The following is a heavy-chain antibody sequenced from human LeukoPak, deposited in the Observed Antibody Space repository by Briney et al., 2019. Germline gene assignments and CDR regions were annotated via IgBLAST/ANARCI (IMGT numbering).Heavy chain of an antibody. CDR3: ARSGGGRRRYDS. J-gene: IGHJ5*01. CDR1: GYTFTSYG. V-gene: IGHV1-18*01. Sequence: ASVKVSCKASGYTFTSYGISWVRQAPGQGLEWMGWISDDNGDTSYAQNLQGRVTMTTDTSKSTAYMEMSSLRADDTAVYYCARSGGGRRRYDSWGQGTLVTVSS. CDR2: ISDDNGDT. D-gene: IGHD3-16*01.